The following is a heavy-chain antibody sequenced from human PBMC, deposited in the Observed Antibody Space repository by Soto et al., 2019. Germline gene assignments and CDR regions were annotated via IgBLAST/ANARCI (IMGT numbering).Heavy chain of an antibody. D-gene: IGHD6-13*01. Sequence: QVQLVQSGAEVKKPGASVKVSCKASGYTFTSYDINWVRQATGQGLEWMGWMNPNSGNTGYAQKFQGRVTMTSNTSISTAYMELSSLRAEDTAVYYCVRRGFSSSWGYWDFDLWGRCTLVTVSS. J-gene: IGHJ2*01. V-gene: IGHV1-8*01. CDR3: VRRGFSSSWGYWDFDL. CDR2: MNPNSGNT. CDR1: GYTFTSYD.